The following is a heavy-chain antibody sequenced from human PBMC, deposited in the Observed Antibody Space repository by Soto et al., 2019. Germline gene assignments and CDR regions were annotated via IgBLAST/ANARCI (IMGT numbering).Heavy chain of an antibody. V-gene: IGHV4-61*01. CDR3: ARGFWGTYRRDAFDI. D-gene: IGHD3-16*02. Sequence: QVQLQESGPGLVKPSETLSLTCTVSGDSVSSGSYYWSWIRQPPGKGLEWIGYIYYSGNTNYNPSLKRRVTLSVDPSKNQFSLKLSSVTAADTAVYYCARGFWGTYRRDAFDIWGQGTMVTVSS. J-gene: IGHJ3*02. CDR2: IYYSGNT. CDR1: GDSVSSGSYY.